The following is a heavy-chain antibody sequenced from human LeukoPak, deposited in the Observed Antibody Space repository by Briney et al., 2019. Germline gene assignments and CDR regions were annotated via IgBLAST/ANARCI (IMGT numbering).Heavy chain of an antibody. CDR3: ARTRSPIVATENWFDP. CDR2: INPNSGGT. J-gene: IGHJ5*02. V-gene: IGHV1-2*02. D-gene: IGHD5-12*01. Sequence: GASVKVSCKASGYTFTGYYMHWVRQATGQGLEWMGWINPNSGGTNYAQKFQGRVTMTRDTSISTAYMELSRLRSDDTAVYYCARTRSPIVATENWFDPWGQGTLVTVSS. CDR1: GYTFTGYY.